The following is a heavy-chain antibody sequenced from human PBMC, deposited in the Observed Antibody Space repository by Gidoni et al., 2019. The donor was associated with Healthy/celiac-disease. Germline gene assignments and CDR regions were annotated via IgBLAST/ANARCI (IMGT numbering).Heavy chain of an antibody. CDR1: GFTFSSYS. Sequence: EVQLVESGGGLVKPGGSLRLSCAASGFTFSSYSMNWVRQAPGKGLEWVSSISSSSSYIYYADSVKGRFTISRDNAKNSLYLQMNSLRAEDTAVYYCARENAVASKFVSYYFDYWGQGTLVTVSS. CDR3: ARENAVASKFVSYYFDY. J-gene: IGHJ4*02. D-gene: IGHD6-19*01. CDR2: ISSSSSYI. V-gene: IGHV3-21*01.